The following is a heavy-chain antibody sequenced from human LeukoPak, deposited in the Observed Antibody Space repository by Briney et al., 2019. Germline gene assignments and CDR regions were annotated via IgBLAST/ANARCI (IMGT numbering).Heavy chain of an antibody. Sequence: SETLSLTCTVSGDSISSSSYYWGWIRQPPGKGLEWIGNMYYSGSTYYNPSLKSRVTISVDTSKNQFSLKLSSVTAADTAVYYCARVSDYYDSSGNWFDPWGQGTLVTVSS. D-gene: IGHD3-22*01. CDR2: MYYSGST. J-gene: IGHJ5*02. CDR1: GDSISSSSYY. CDR3: ARVSDYYDSSGNWFDP. V-gene: IGHV4-39*07.